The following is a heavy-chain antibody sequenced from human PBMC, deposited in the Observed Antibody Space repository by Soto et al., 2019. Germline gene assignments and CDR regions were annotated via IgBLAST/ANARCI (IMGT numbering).Heavy chain of an antibody. J-gene: IGHJ5*02. CDR3: VKGGWLDD. V-gene: IGHV3-23*01. CDR2: ITSSGGPT. Sequence: EVQLLESGGGLIQPGGSLRLSCAASGFPFSTYEMTWARQSPGKGLEWVAFITSSGGPTYYAVSVRGRFTISRDNSKNKLYLQMDSLRVEDTARYYCVKGGWLDDWGQGTLVTVSS. CDR1: GFPFSTYE.